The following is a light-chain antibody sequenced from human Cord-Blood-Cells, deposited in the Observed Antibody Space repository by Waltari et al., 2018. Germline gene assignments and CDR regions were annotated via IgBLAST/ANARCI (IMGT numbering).Light chain of an antibody. J-gene: IGKJ2*03. V-gene: IGKV3-15*01. CDR1: QSVSSN. Sequence: EIVITQPPATLCVCPGERATLSCRASQSVSSNLAWYQQKPGQAPRLLIYGASTRATGIPARFSGSGSGTEFTLTISSLQSEDFAVYYCQQYNNWPYSFGQGTKLEIK. CDR3: QQYNNWPYS. CDR2: GAS.